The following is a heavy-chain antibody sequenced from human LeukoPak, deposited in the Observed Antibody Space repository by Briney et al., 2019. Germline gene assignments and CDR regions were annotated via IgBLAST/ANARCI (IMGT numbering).Heavy chain of an antibody. V-gene: IGHV4-38-2*02. CDR1: GYSISSGYY. CDR3: GRDYDILTGDDAFDI. J-gene: IGHJ3*02. CDR2: IYHSGST. Sequence: SETLSLTCTVSGYSISSGYYWGWIRQPPGKGLEWVGSIYHSGSTYYNPSLKSRVTISVDTSKNQFSLKLSSVTPADRAVYYCGRDYDILTGDDAFDIWGQGTMVTVSS. D-gene: IGHD3-9*01.